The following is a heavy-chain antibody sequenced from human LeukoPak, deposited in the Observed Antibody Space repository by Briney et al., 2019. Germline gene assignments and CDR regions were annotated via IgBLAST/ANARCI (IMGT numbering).Heavy chain of an antibody. D-gene: IGHD3-3*01. J-gene: IGHJ4*02. CDR1: GYSISSGYC. CDR2: IYHSGST. V-gene: IGHV4-38-2*02. Sequence: PSETLSLTCTVSGYSISSGYCWGWIRQPPGKGLEWIGSIYHSGSTYYNPSLKSRVTISVDTSKNQFSLKLSSVTAADTAVYYCARLSLHLLEWSPTKGKEMHYFDYWGQGTLVTVSS. CDR3: ARLSLHLLEWSPTKGKEMHYFDY.